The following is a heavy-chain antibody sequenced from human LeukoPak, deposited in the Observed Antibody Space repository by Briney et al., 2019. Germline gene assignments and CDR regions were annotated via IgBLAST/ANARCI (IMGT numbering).Heavy chain of an antibody. CDR1: GFTFSNAW. J-gene: IGHJ4*02. CDR3: MSTGSNIIRFLECYFDY. CDR2: IKSKTDGGTT. D-gene: IGHD3-3*01. Sequence: PGGSLRLSCAASGFTFSNAWMSCVRAAPGRGREGGGRIKSKTDGGTTDYAAAVKGRFTITIDDSKNTLYLKMNSLKTNDTAVYYCMSTGSNIIRFLECYFDYWGQGTLVTVSS. V-gene: IGHV3-15*01.